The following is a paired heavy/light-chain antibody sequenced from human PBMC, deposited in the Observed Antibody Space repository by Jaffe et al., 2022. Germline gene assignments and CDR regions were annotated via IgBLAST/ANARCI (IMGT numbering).Heavy chain of an antibody. Sequence: QVQLQESGPGLVKPSQTLSLTCNVSGDSISSDSYRWSWIRRPAGKGLEWIGRIHASGITHYSPSFKGRVDMSVDTSKNQFSLKLTSVTAADTAVYYCTRAHESVSRNFDLWGRGTLVTVSS. D-gene: IGHD3-3*02. V-gene: IGHV4-61*02. J-gene: IGHJ2*01. CDR3: TRAHESVSRNFDL. CDR2: IHASGIT. CDR1: GDSISSDSYR.
Light chain of an antibody. CDR2: GAS. V-gene: IGKV1-39*01. CDR3: QQTFTIPRT. CDR1: QTIGTY. J-gene: IGKJ1*01. Sequence: DIQMTQSPSSLSASVGDTVTITCRASQTIGTYLNWYQQKPGEAPSVLIYGASNLQTGVPSRFTGSGSGTDFTLTITSLQPDDFATFFCQQTFTIPRTFGQGTTVEV.